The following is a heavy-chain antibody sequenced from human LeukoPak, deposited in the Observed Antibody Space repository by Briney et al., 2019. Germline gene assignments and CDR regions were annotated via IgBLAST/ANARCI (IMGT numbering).Heavy chain of an antibody. CDR3: ARGEVYCSSTSCYTAYFQH. CDR2: ISYDGSNK. J-gene: IGHJ1*01. D-gene: IGHD2-2*02. CDR1: GFTFSSYG. V-gene: IGHV3-30*03. Sequence: GGSLRLSCAASGFTFSSYGMHWVRQAPGKGLEWVAVISYDGSNKYYADSVKGRFTISRDNSKNTLYLQMNSLRAEDTAVYYCARGEVYCSSTSCYTAYFQHWGQGTLVTVSS.